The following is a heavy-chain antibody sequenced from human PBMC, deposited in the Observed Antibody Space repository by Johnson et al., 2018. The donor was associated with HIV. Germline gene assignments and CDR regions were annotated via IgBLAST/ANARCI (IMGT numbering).Heavy chain of an antibody. CDR2: ISGSGGST. J-gene: IGHJ3*02. CDR1: GFTFSSYA. CDR3: ARVTHIQLWANDAFDI. V-gene: IGHV3-23*04. D-gene: IGHD5-18*01. Sequence: MLLVESGGGLVQPGGSLRLSCVASGFTFSSYAMSWVRQAPGKGLEWVSAISGSGGSTYYADSVKGRFTISRDNSKNTLYLQMNSLRAEDTAVYYCARVTHIQLWANDAFDIWGQGTMVTVSS.